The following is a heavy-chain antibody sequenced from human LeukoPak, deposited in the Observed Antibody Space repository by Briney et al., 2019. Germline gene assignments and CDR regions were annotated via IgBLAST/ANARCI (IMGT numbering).Heavy chain of an antibody. V-gene: IGHV1-18*01. Sequence: SVKVSCKPSGYSFTRNGISWVRQAPGQGLEWMAWISPRSGNTNYAQNFQDRVTLTPDTSSSTAYMELRSLRSDDTAVYYCARDVNDAFDYWGQGTLVTVSS. CDR3: ARDVNDAFDY. CDR2: ISPRSGNT. J-gene: IGHJ4*02. D-gene: IGHD3-16*01. CDR1: GYSFTRNG.